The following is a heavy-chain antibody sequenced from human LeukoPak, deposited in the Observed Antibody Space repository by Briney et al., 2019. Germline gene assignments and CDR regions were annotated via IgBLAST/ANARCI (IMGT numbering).Heavy chain of an antibody. Sequence: SETLSLTCTVSGGSISGGSFYWSWVRQPAGKGLEWIGRIYNGGSTNYNPSLESRVTISVDRSKNQFSLKLTSVTAADTAVYYCANSISMDFEYWGQGTLVTVSS. CDR1: GGSISGGSFY. V-gene: IGHV4-61*02. J-gene: IGHJ4*02. CDR2: IYNGGST. D-gene: IGHD2/OR15-2a*01. CDR3: ANSISMDFEY.